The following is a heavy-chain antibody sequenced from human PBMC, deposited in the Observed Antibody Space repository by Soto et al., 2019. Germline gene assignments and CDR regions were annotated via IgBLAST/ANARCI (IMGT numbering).Heavy chain of an antibody. J-gene: IGHJ4*02. CDR3: AKDIGGVEKEYYFDY. Sequence: GGSLRLSCAASGFTFDDYAMHWVRQAPGKGLEWVSGISWNSGSIGYADSVKGRFTISRDNAKNSLYLQMNSLRAEDTALYYCAKDIGGVEKEYYFDYWGQGTLVTVSS. D-gene: IGHD2-15*01. V-gene: IGHV3-9*01. CDR1: GFTFDDYA. CDR2: ISWNSGSI.